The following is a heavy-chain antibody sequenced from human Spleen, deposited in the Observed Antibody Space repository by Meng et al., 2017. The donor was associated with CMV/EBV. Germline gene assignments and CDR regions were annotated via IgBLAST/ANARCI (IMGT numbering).Heavy chain of an antibody. J-gene: IGHJ4*02. CDR2: INPNNGDT. D-gene: IGHD1-26*01. Sequence: CKTSGYRFNGFYMHWVRQAPGQGLEWMGRINPNNGDTKYAQRFEGRVSMTTDTSISTVYMELSSLTSDDTAFYFCTRRPLGSTRPFDYWGQGTLVTVSS. CDR1: GYRFNGFY. CDR3: TRRPLGSTRPFDY. V-gene: IGHV1-2*06.